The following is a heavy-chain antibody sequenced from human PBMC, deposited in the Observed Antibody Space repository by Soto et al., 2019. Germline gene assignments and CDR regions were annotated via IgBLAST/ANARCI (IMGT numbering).Heavy chain of an antibody. CDR1: GFTFDDYA. Sequence: GGSLRLSCAASGFTFDDYAMHWVRQAPGKGLEWVSGISWNSGSIGYADSVKGRFTISRDNAKNSLYLQMNSLRAEDTAVYYCAKSSTTPGGYYYYYMDVWGKGTTVTVSS. J-gene: IGHJ6*03. V-gene: IGHV3-9*01. CDR2: ISWNSGSI. D-gene: IGHD2-2*01. CDR3: AKSSTTPGGYYYYYMDV.